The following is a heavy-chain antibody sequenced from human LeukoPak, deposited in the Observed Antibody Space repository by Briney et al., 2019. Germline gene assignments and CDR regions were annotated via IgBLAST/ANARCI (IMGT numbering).Heavy chain of an antibody. Sequence: GRSLRLSCAASGFTFSSYGMHWVRQAPGKGLEWVAVISYDGSNKYYADSVKGRFTISRDNSKNTLYLQMNSLRAEDTAVYYCAKDWRRDYGYNEIGYFDYWGQGTLVTVSS. CDR2: ISYDGSNK. CDR3: AKDWRRDYGYNEIGYFDY. D-gene: IGHD5-24*01. V-gene: IGHV3-30*18. CDR1: GFTFSSYG. J-gene: IGHJ4*02.